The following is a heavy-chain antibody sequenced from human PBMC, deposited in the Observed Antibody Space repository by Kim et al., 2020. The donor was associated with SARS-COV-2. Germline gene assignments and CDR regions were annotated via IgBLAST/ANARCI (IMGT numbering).Heavy chain of an antibody. CDR1: GFTFSSYG. CDR3: AKNQGDYGDYVLDY. J-gene: IGHJ4*02. V-gene: IGHV3-30*18. D-gene: IGHD4-17*01. Sequence: GGSLRLSCAASGFTFSSYGMHWVRQAPGKGLELVAVISYDGSNKYYADSVKGRFTISRDNSKNTLYLQMNSLRAEDTAVYYCAKNQGDYGDYVLDYWGQGTLVTVAS. CDR2: ISYDGSNK.